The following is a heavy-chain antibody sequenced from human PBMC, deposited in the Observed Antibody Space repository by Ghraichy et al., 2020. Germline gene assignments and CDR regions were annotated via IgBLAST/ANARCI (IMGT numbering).Heavy chain of an antibody. J-gene: IGHJ5*02. CDR1: GGTFSSYA. CDR2: IIPIFGTA. D-gene: IGHD2-2*01. CDR3: ARDGVDTSEKGGYNWFDP. Sequence: SVKVSCKASGGTFSSYAISWVRQAPGQGLEWMGGIIPIFGTANYAQKFQGRVTITADESTSTAYMELSSLRSEDTAVYYCARDGVDTSEKGGYNWFDPWGQGTLVTVSS. V-gene: IGHV1-69*13.